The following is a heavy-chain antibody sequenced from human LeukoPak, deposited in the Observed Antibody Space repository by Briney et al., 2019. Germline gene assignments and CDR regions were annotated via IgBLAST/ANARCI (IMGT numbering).Heavy chain of an antibody. CDR2: ISYDGSNK. CDR3: AKGPLPGIAAAGGYFDY. J-gene: IGHJ4*02. CDR1: GFTFSSYG. D-gene: IGHD6-13*01. Sequence: QPGRSLRLSCAASGFTFSSYGMHWVRQAPGKGLEWVAVISYDGSNKYYADSVKGRFTISRDNSKNTLYLQMNSLRAEDTAVYYCAKGPLPGIAAAGGYFDYWGQGTLVTVSS. V-gene: IGHV3-30*18.